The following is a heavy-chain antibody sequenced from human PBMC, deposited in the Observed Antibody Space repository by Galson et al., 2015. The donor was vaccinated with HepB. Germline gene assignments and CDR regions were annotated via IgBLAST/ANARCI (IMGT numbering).Heavy chain of an antibody. J-gene: IGHJ4*02. CDR1: GFTFSHYP. CDR2: ISHDGSSI. Sequence: SLRLSCAASGFTFSHYPMHWVRQAPGKGLEWVAVISHDGSSIKNADSVKGRFTISRDNSKNTLYLQMSSLRVEDTAVYYCASEPTDSNEGYWGQGTLVTVSS. D-gene: IGHD1-1*01. V-gene: IGHV3-30*07. CDR3: ASEPTDSNEGY.